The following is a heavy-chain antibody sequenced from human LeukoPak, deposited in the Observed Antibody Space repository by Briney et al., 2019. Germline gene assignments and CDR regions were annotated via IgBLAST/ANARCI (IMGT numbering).Heavy chain of an antibody. V-gene: IGHV4-59*12. D-gene: IGHD3-16*01. J-gene: IGHJ4*02. CDR1: DDSISSYY. CDR2: ISYGGST. Sequence: PSETLSLTCTVSDDSISSYYWSWIRQPPGKGLEWIGYISYGGSTKFNPSLESRVTISLDTSKNQFSLKVTSVTAADTAVYYCARVGRGDHTWGSYSFDSWGQGSLVTVSS. CDR3: ARVGRGDHTWGSYSFDS.